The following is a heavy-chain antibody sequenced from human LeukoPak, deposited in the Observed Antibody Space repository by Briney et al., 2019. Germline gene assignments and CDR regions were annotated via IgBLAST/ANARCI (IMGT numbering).Heavy chain of an antibody. CDR3: ARAQGYCSSTSCYEDAFDI. CDR2: IYYSGST. V-gene: IGHV4-59*01. Sequence: SETLSLTCTVSGGSISSYYWSWIRQPPGKGLEWIGYIYYSGSTNYNPSLKSRVTISVGTSKNQFSLKLSSVTAADTAVYYCARAQGYCSSTSCYEDAFDIWGQGTMVTVSS. CDR1: GGSISSYY. D-gene: IGHD2-2*01. J-gene: IGHJ3*02.